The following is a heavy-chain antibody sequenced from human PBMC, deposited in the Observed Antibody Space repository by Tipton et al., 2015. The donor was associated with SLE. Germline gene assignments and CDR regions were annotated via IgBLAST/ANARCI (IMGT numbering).Heavy chain of an antibody. J-gene: IGHJ6*03. CDR3: ARGVAGYFFSCYMDV. Sequence: LRLSCAVSRGSFSGYAWNWIRQAPGKGPEWIGEISHSGSANYNASLKSRATFSMDKSKNQFSLGLSSVTAADTAVYYCARGVAGYFFSCYMDVWGKGTTVTVSS. D-gene: IGHD2/OR15-2a*01. CDR1: RGSFSGYA. V-gene: IGHV4-34*01. CDR2: ISHSGSA.